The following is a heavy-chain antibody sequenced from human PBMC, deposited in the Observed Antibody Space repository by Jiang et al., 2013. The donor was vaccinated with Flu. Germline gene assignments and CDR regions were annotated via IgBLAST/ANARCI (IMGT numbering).Heavy chain of an antibody. CDR2: ISYDGNNK. J-gene: IGHJ3*01. Sequence: VQLLESGGGVVQPGRSLRLSCAASGFTFSSHTLHWVRQAPGKGLEWVAVISYDGNNKYYADSVKGRFTISRDNSKNTIYLQMETLRLEDTAVYYCARDFPDSSAYYLVPDPFDAWAKGQWSPSLQ. V-gene: IGHV3-30-3*01. CDR1: GFTFSSHT. CDR3: ARDFPDSSAYYLVPDPFDA. D-gene: IGHD3-22*01.